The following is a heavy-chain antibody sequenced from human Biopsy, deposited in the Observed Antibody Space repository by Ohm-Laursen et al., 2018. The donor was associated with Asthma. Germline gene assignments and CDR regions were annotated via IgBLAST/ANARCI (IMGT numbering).Heavy chain of an antibody. Sequence: SLRLSCTASGFTFDDYGMSWVRQAPGKGLEWVAVISFDGTNKYYADSVKGRFTISRDNSKNTLSLQMNSLTAEDTAVYYCAREGVAGTHIEDWGQGTLVTVSS. J-gene: IGHJ4*02. V-gene: IGHV3-30*03. D-gene: IGHD6-19*01. CDR1: GFTFDDYG. CDR3: AREGVAGTHIED. CDR2: ISFDGTNK.